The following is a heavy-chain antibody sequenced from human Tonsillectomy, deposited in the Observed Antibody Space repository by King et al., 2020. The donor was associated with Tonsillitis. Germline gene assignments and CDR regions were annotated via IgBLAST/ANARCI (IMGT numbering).Heavy chain of an antibody. D-gene: IGHD3-22*01. J-gene: IGHJ4*02. CDR1: GGPISSSLYY. CDR2: IYYSGST. V-gene: IGHV4-39*01. CDR3: TRHWDGYFFDY. Sequence: QLQESGPGLVKPSGTLSLTCTVAGGPISSSLYYWGWIHQPPGKGLEWIGSIYYSGSTYYNPSLNSRVTISVDTSKNQFSLKLSSVTAADTAVYYCTRHWDGYFFDYWGQGTLVTVSS.